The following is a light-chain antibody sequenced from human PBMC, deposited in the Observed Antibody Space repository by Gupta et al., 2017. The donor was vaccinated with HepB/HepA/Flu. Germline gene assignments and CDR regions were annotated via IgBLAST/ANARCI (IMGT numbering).Light chain of an antibody. Sequence: QSALTQPASVSGSPGQSLPLSCTGTSSDVGSYDFVSWYKQHPGKAPKLIIYEVRQRTSGVSNRFSGSKSGDTASLRISGLQAEDEADYYCCSYGKSDNVLFGGGTKVTVL. CDR1: SSDVGSYDF. V-gene: IGLV2-23*02. CDR2: EVR. CDR3: CSYGKSDNVL. J-gene: IGLJ2*01.